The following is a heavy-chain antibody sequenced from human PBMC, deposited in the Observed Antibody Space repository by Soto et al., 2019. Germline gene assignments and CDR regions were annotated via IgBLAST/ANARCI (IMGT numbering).Heavy chain of an antibody. D-gene: IGHD2-8*01. J-gene: IGHJ4*02. CDR3: AADTKHVCPTTHFFDS. CDR2: VSFDGRND. CDR1: GFTFSAFA. Sequence: QVQMLQSGGGVVKPGKSLRLSCAASGFTFSAFAMHWVRQTPGKGLEWVATVSFDGRNDYYPDSVKGRFSISRDNVKNTLFLQMDSLRVKDTAVYYCAADTKHVCPTTHFFDSWGQGTLVTVSS. V-gene: IGHV3-30*04.